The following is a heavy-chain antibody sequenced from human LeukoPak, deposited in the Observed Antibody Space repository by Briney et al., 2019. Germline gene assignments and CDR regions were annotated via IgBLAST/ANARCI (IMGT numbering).Heavy chain of an antibody. Sequence: KPGGSLRLSCAASGSTFSSYSMNWVRQAPGKGLEWVSSISSSSSYIYDAESVKGRFTISRDNAKNSLYLQMNSLGAEDTAVYYCARFIGPEYSSGWYEHYWGQGTLVTVSS. CDR2: ISSSSSYI. V-gene: IGHV3-21*01. D-gene: IGHD6-19*01. CDR1: GSTFSSYS. J-gene: IGHJ4*02. CDR3: ARFIGPEYSSGWYEHY.